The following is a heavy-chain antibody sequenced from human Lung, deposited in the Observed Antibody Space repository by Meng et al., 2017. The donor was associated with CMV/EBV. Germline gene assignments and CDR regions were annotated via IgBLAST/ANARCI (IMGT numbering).Heavy chain of an antibody. J-gene: IGHJ6*02. V-gene: IGHV3-33*06. CDR2: IWYDGSNE. Sequence: SXKISXEASGFSFSSYGMHWVRQAPGKGLEWVAVIWYDGSNENYGESVKGRFTISRDYSKNMLYLQMNSLRAEDTAVYYCAKDSSRSTWYGPDDYSGMDVWGRGXTVTVSS. D-gene: IGHD6-13*01. CDR3: AKDSSRSTWYGPDDYSGMDV. CDR1: GFSFSSYG.